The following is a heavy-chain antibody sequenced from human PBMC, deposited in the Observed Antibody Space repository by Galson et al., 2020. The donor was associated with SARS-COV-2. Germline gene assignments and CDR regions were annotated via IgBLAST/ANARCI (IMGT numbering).Heavy chain of an antibody. Sequence: GGSLRLSCTISGFSLSKYPIHWVRQAPATGLVWVAPISYDGSSKFYAESVKGRFTISRDSSKNTVYLQMNRLRNDDTALYYCARGASGSTHDDHWGQGTQVTASS. CDR2: ISYDGSSK. D-gene: IGHD1-1*01. CDR3: ARGASGSTHDDH. J-gene: IGHJ4*02. V-gene: IGHV3-30*04. CDR1: GFSLSKYP.